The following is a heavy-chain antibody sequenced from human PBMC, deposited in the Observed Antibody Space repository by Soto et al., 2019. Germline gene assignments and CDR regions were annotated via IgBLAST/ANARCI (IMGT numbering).Heavy chain of an antibody. V-gene: IGHV4-39*01. D-gene: IGHD3-3*02. J-gene: IGHJ5*02. Sequence: SETLSLTCTVSGDSIISSDFYWGWVRQPPGKGLEWIGSIFYLGSSYYNPSLKSRVTMSVDTSKNQFSLRLRSVTAADTALYFCARHSLALRKNSWFDPWGQGIMVTVSS. CDR3: ARHSLALRKNSWFDP. CDR1: GDSIISSDFY. CDR2: IFYLGSS.